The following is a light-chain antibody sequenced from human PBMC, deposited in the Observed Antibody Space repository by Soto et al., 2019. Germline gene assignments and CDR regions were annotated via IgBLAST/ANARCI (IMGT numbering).Light chain of an antibody. CDR3: VLYMGGGVAV. Sequence: QTVVTQEPSFSVSPGGTVTLTCGLSSGSVLTDHYPRWYQQIPGQAPRTLIHSTKIRSSGVPDRFSGSILGNKAALTITGSQEDDECDYYCVLYMGGGVAVFGGGTQLTVL. CDR2: STK. CDR1: SGSVLTDHY. J-gene: IGLJ7*01. V-gene: IGLV8-61*01.